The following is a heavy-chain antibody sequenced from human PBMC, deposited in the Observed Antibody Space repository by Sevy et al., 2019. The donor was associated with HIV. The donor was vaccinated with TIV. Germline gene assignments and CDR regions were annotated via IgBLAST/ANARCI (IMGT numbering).Heavy chain of an antibody. J-gene: IGHJ4*02. CDR2: IRQDGSEK. Sequence: GGSLRLSCAASGFTFSNYWMSWVRQAPGKGLEWVANIRQDGSEKYFVDSVKGRFAISRDNAKNSLYLRRKSLRAEDTAVYYCARPYRTDPFYYSGSSGYYYPTYFDYWGQGTLVTVSS. CDR3: ARPYRTDPFYYSGSSGYYYPTYFDY. V-gene: IGHV3-7*01. CDR1: GFTFSNYW. D-gene: IGHD3-22*01.